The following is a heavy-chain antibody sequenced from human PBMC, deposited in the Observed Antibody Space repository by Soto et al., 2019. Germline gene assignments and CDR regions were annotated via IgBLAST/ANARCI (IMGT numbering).Heavy chain of an antibody. CDR2: ISSNGSTI. J-gene: IGHJ5*02. Sequence: QVQLVESGGGLVKPGGSLRLSCAASGFTFSDYYMSWIRQAPGKGLEWVSYISSNGSTIYYADSVKGRFTISRDNAKNSLYLQMNSLRAEDTAVYYCARVKGDIVVVPAAILGWFDPWGQGTLVTVSS. D-gene: IGHD2-2*01. CDR1: GFTFSDYY. V-gene: IGHV3-11*01. CDR3: ARVKGDIVVVPAAILGWFDP.